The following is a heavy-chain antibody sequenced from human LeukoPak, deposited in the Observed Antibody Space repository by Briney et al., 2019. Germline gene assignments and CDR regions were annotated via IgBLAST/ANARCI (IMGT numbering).Heavy chain of an antibody. D-gene: IGHD5-12*01. Sequence: GASVKVSCKASGGTFSSYAISWVRQAPGQGLEWMGGIIPIFGTANYAQKFQGRVTITADESTSTAYMELSSLRSEDTAVYYRASALDIVATPQWGFDYWGQGTLVTVSS. V-gene: IGHV1-69*13. CDR1: GGTFSSYA. CDR3: ASALDIVATPQWGFDY. CDR2: IIPIFGTA. J-gene: IGHJ4*02.